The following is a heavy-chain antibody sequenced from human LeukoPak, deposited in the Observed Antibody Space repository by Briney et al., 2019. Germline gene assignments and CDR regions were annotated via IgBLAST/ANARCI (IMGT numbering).Heavy chain of an antibody. J-gene: IGHJ6*03. CDR3: ARDQGTAMVSYYYMDV. D-gene: IGHD5-18*01. Sequence: SETLSLTRTVSGGSISSSSYYWGWIRQPPGKGLEWIGSIYYSGSTYYNPSLKSRVTISVDTSKNQFSLKLSSVTAADTAVYYCARDQGTAMVSYYYMDVWGKGTTVTVSS. V-gene: IGHV4-39*07. CDR2: IYYSGST. CDR1: GGSISSSSYY.